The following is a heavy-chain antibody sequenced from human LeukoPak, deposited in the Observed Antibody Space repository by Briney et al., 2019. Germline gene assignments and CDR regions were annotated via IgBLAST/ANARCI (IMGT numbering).Heavy chain of an antibody. D-gene: IGHD3-16*02. Sequence: SETLSLTCAVYGGSFSGYYWSWIRQPPGKGLEWIGEINHSGSTNYIPSLKSRVTISVDTSKNQFSLKLSSVTAADTAVYYCARAHMYYDYIWGSYRGYYFDYWGQGTLVTVSS. J-gene: IGHJ4*02. CDR3: ARAHMYYDYIWGSYRGYYFDY. CDR2: INHSGST. V-gene: IGHV4-34*01. CDR1: GGSFSGYY.